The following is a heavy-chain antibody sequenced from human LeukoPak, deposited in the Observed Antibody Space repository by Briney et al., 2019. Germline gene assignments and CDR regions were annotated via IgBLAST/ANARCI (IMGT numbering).Heavy chain of an antibody. CDR3: ARSITMVRGVPPTQH. J-gene: IGHJ1*01. CDR2: ISGSGDST. D-gene: IGHD3-10*01. Sequence: PGGSLRLSCAASGFTFSTFAMNWVRQAPGKGLEWVSAISGSGDSTYFGDSVKGRFTISRDNSKSVLYLQMNSLRSEDTAVYYCARSITMVRGVPPTQHWGQGTLVTVSS. V-gene: IGHV3-23*01. CDR1: GFTFSTFA.